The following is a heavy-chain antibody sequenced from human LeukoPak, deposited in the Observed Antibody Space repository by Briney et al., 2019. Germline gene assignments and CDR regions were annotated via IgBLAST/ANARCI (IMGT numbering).Heavy chain of an antibody. D-gene: IGHD3-10*01. CDR2: ISGSGGST. CDR1: GFTFSSYA. V-gene: IGHV3-23*01. Sequence: GGSLRLSCAASGFTFSSYAMSWVRQAPGKGLEWVSAISGSGGSTYYADSVKGRFTISRDNSKNTLYLQMNSLRAEDTAVCYCAKVSTPMVRGVIHYWGQGTLVTVSS. CDR3: AKVSTPMVRGVIHY. J-gene: IGHJ4*02.